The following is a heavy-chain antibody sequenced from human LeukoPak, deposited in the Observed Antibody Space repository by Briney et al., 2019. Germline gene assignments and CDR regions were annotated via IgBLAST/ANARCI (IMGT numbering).Heavy chain of an antibody. CDR2: IHYTGAT. V-gene: IGHV4-34*01. CDR1: GGSITGYY. Sequence: SETLSLTCAVYGGSITGYYWSWIRQTPGRGLEWVGEIHYTGATSYNPSLKSRATISTDTSKNQFSLRLSSVTAADTAAYYCARGNILTGYCFDFWGQGALVTVSS. D-gene: IGHD3-9*01. CDR3: ARGNILTGYCFDF. J-gene: IGHJ4*02.